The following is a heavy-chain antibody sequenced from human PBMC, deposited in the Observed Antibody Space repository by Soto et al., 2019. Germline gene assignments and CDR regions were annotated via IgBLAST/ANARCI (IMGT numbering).Heavy chain of an antibody. CDR3: ARVRPSYYDSSGLDY. CDR2: ISYDGSNK. D-gene: IGHD3-22*01. CDR1: GFTFSSYA. J-gene: IGHJ4*02. V-gene: IGHV3-30-3*01. Sequence: QVQLVESGGGVVQPGRSLRLSCAASGFTFSSYAMHWVRQAPDKGLEWVAVISYDGSNKYYADSVKGRFTISRDNSKNTLYLQMNSLRAEDTAVYYCARVRPSYYDSSGLDYWGQGTLVTVSS.